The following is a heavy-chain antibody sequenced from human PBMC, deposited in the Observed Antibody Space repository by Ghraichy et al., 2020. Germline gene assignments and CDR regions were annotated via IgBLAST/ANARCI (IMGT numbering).Heavy chain of an antibody. J-gene: IGHJ3*02. Sequence: GGSLRLSCAASGFTFSSYSINWVRQAPGKGLEWVSSISSSSSYIYYADSVKGRFTISRDNAKNSLYLQMNSLRAEDTAVYYCARGLNVGYCSGGSCYSTDYDAFDIWGQGTMVTVSS. D-gene: IGHD2-15*01. V-gene: IGHV3-21*01. CDR1: GFTFSSYS. CDR3: ARGLNVGYCSGGSCYSTDYDAFDI. CDR2: ISSSSSYI.